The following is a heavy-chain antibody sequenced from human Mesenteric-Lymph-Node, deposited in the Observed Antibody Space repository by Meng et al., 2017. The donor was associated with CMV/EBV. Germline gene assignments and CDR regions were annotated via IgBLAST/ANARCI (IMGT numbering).Heavy chain of an antibody. V-gene: IGHV4-39*01. CDR1: ASIASSGYY. J-gene: IGHJ4*02. CDR2: IYYSGST. D-gene: IGHD6-19*01. CDR3: ARASSGWYTGAVKFDH. Sequence: ASIASSGYYWGWIRQPPGKGLEWIGSIYYSGSTDYNPSLKSRVTMSVDTSKNQFSVKLSSMTAADTAVYYCARASSGWYTGAVKFDHWGQGTLVTVSS.